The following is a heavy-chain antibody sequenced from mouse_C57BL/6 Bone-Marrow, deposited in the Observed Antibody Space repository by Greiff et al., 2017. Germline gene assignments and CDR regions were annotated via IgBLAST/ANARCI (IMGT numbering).Heavy chain of an antibody. J-gene: IGHJ2*01. V-gene: IGHV1-61*01. Sequence: VQLQQPGAELVRPGSSVKLSCKASGYTFTSYWMDWVKQRPGQGLEWIGNIYPSDSETHYNQKFKDKATLTVDKSSSTAYMQLSSLTSEDSAVYCCAREGYYGKDYWGQGTTLTVSS. CDR1: GYTFTSYW. CDR3: AREGYYGKDY. D-gene: IGHD2-1*01. CDR2: IYPSDSET.